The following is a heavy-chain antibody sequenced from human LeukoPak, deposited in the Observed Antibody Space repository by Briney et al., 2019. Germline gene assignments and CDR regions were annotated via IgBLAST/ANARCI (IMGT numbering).Heavy chain of an antibody. D-gene: IGHD4-23*01. Sequence: PSETLSLTCTVSGGSISSYYWSWIRQPPGKGLEWIGYIYYSGSTNYNPSLKSRVTISVDTSKNQFSLKLSSVTAADTAVCYCARVYGGNPDYWGQGTLVTVSS. CDR2: IYYSGST. CDR1: GGSISSYY. J-gene: IGHJ4*02. V-gene: IGHV4-59*01. CDR3: ARVYGGNPDY.